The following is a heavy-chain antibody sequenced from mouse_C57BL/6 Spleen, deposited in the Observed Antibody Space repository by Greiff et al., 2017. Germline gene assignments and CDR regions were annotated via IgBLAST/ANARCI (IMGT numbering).Heavy chain of an antibody. Sequence: QVQLQQSGAELVKPGASVKMSCKASGYTFTSYWITWVKQRPGQGLEWIGDIYPGSGSTNYNEKFKSKATLTVDTSSSTAYMQLSSLTSEDSAVYYCARSTYGSSSWFAYWGQGTLVTVSA. CDR2: IYPGSGST. J-gene: IGHJ3*01. CDR1: GYTFTSYW. V-gene: IGHV1-55*01. D-gene: IGHD1-1*01. CDR3: ARSTYGSSSWFAY.